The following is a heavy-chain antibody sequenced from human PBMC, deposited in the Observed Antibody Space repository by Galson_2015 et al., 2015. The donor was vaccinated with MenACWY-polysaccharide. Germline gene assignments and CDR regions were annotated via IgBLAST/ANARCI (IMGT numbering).Heavy chain of an antibody. Sequence: SLRLSCAASGFTFSDTWMSWVRQAPGKGLEWVALIKSDGSQKEYMDSVKGRFAISRDDFNNTVYLQMNSLRPEDTAVYYCAKDRPLRGLRNYYYGMDVWGQGTTVTVSS. D-gene: IGHD2-15*01. CDR3: AKDRPLRGLRNYYYGMDV. V-gene: IGHV3-7*01. CDR2: IKSDGSQK. CDR1: GFTFSDTW. J-gene: IGHJ6*02.